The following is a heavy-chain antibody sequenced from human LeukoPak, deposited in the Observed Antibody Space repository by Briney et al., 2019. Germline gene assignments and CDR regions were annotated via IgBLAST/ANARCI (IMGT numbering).Heavy chain of an antibody. CDR3: AKVFRGSNAFDI. Sequence: ASVKVSCKASGYTFSPYAMHWLRQAPGQRLEWMGWISAGNGNTKYSQKFQGRVTITRDTSASTAYMELSSLRSEDTAVYYCAKVFRGSNAFDIWGQGTMVTVSS. J-gene: IGHJ3*02. CDR2: ISAGNGNT. D-gene: IGHD3-3*01. V-gene: IGHV1-3*01. CDR1: GYTFSPYA.